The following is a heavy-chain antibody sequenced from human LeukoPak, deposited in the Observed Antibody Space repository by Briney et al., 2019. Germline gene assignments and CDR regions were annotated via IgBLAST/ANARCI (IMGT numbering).Heavy chain of an antibody. CDR1: GFTFSSYG. J-gene: IGHJ4*02. V-gene: IGHV3-30*02. CDR2: IRDDGSNK. CDR3: ANAEAPAAGHLTAVGFDY. Sequence: GGSLRLSCAVSGFTFSSYGMHWVRQAPGKGREWVAFIRDDGSNKYYADSVKGRFTISRDNSKNTLYLQMNSLRAEDTAVYYCANAEAPAAGHLTAVGFDYWGQGTLVTVSS. D-gene: IGHD6-13*01.